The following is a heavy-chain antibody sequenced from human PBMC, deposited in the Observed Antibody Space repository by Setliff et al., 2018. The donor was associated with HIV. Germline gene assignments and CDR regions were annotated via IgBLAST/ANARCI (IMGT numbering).Heavy chain of an antibody. V-gene: IGHV1-18*01. D-gene: IGHD4-17*01. J-gene: IGHJ5*02. CDR2: ISAYNGNT. Sequence: ASVKVSCKASGYTFTSYGISWVRQAPGQGLEWMGWISAYNGNTNYAQKLQGRVTMTTDTSASTVYMELSSLRSGDTAVYYCARDLNSGDYPHWFDPWGQGTLVTVSS. CDR1: GYTFTSYG. CDR3: ARDLNSGDYPHWFDP.